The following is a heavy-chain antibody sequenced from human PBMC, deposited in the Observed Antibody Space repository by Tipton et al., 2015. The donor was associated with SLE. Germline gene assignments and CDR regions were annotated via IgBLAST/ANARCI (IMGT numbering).Heavy chain of an antibody. D-gene: IGHD1-26*01. CDR1: GGSTRDRN. CDR2: IHHIGGT. Sequence: TLSLTCAVYGGSTRDRNWSWIRQPPGKGLEWIGEIHHIGGTKYSPSLNSRVTISIDTSKNQFSLKLISVTAADTAVYYCAREASGSSGYYNYWGQGSLVTVSS. J-gene: IGHJ4*02. V-gene: IGHV4-34*01. CDR3: AREASGSSGYYNY.